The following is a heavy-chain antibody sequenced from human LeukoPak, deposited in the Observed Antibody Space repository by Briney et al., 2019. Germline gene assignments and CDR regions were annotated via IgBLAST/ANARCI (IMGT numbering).Heavy chain of an antibody. Sequence: SETLSLTCAVYGGSFSGYYWSWIRQPPGKGLEWIGEINHSGSTNYNPSLKSRVTISVDTSKNQFSLKLSSVTAADTAVYYCARVLVYCNGGSCYKPRNDAFDVWGQGTMVTVSS. CDR2: INHSGST. J-gene: IGHJ3*01. CDR1: GGSFSGYY. D-gene: IGHD2-15*01. CDR3: ARVLVYCNGGSCYKPRNDAFDV. V-gene: IGHV4-34*01.